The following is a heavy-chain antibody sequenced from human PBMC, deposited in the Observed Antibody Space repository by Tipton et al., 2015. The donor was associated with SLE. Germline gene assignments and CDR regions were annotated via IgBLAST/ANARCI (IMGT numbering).Heavy chain of an antibody. CDR3: ASLGATGTPFDY. CDR1: GGSFSGYY. J-gene: IGHJ4*02. D-gene: IGHD1-1*01. CDR2: IYYSGST. Sequence: LRLSCAVYGGSFSGYYWSWIRQPPGKGLEWIGYIYYSGSTNYNPSLKSRVTISVDTSKNQFSLKLSSVTAADTAVYYCASLGATGTPFDYWGQGTLVTVSS. V-gene: IGHV4-59*01.